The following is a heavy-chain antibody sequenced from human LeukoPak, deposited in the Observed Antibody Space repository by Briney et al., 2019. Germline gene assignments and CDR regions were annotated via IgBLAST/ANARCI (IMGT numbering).Heavy chain of an antibody. CDR3: ARSGYFWYYYYMDV. Sequence: GGSLRLSCAASGFTFSSYAMHWVRQAPGKGLEYVSAISSNGGSTYYANSVKGRFTISRDNSKNTLYLQMGSLRAEDMAVYYCARSGYFWYYYYMDVWGKGTTVTVSS. V-gene: IGHV3-64*01. J-gene: IGHJ6*03. CDR1: GFTFSSYA. D-gene: IGHD2-21*01. CDR2: ISSNGGST.